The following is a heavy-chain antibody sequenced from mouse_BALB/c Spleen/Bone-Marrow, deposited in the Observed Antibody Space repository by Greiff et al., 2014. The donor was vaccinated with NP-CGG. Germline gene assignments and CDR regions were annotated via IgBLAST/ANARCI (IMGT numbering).Heavy chain of an antibody. J-gene: IGHJ4*01. D-gene: IGHD2-3*01. CDR3: ARSDGYRAMDY. V-gene: IGHV1-82*01. Sequence: VQLQQSGPELVKPGASVKISCKASGYAFSTSWMNWVKQRPGQGLEWIGGIYPGDGDTNYNGKFKGKATLTADKSSSTAYMQLSGLTSVDSAVYFCARSDGYRAMDYWGQGTSVTVSS. CDR1: GYAFSTSW. CDR2: IYPGDGDT.